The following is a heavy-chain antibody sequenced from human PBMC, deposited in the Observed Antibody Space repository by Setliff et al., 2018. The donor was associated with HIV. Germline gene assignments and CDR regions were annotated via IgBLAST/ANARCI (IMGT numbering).Heavy chain of an antibody. V-gene: IGHV4-38-2*01. D-gene: IGHD3-22*01. J-gene: IGHJ3*02. CDR2: IYHSGCT. Sequence: SETLSLTCAVSGYSLSSGYFWGWIRQPPGKGLEWIGSIYHSGCTYYNPSLKSRVTISVDTSKNQFSLKLSSVTAADTAFYYCASTSRRLGDSSGNGGAFDIWGQGTMVTVSS. CDR3: ASTSRRLGDSSGNGGAFDI. CDR1: GYSLSSGYF.